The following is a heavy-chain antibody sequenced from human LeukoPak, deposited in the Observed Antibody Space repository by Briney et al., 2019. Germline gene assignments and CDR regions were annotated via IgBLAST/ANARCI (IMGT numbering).Heavy chain of an antibody. V-gene: IGHV4-59*08. CDR2: IYSSGST. J-gene: IGHJ4*02. D-gene: IGHD6-13*01. CDR1: GGSISSYY. CDR3: ARRSSSWSFDY. Sequence: KASETLSLTCTVSGGSISSYYWSWIRQPPGKGLEWIGYIYSSGSTNYNPSLKSRVTISVDTSKNQFSLKLSSVTAADTAVYYCARRSSSWSFDYWGQGTLVTVSS.